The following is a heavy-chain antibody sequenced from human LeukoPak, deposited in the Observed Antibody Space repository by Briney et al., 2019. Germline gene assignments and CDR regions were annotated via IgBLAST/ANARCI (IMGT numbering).Heavy chain of an antibody. V-gene: IGHV4-4*07. D-gene: IGHD3-22*01. CDR1: GGSIRSYY. J-gene: IGHJ3*02. CDR3: ARDQGSSGYYYAFDI. CDR2: IYTSGST. Sequence: SETLSLTCSVSGGSIRSYYWSWIRQPAGKGLEWIGRIYTSGSTNYNPSLKSRVTISIDRSKNEFSLKLSSMTAADTAVYYCARDQGSSGYYYAFDIWGQGTMVTVSS.